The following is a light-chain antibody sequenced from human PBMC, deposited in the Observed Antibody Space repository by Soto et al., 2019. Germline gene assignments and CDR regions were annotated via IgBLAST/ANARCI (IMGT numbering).Light chain of an antibody. V-gene: IGKV3-11*01. CDR1: QFLSSY. Sequence: EVVLTQSPATLSLAPGERATLSCRASQFLSSYLAWYQQKPGQPPRLLIYDTSNRATGIPARFSRSRSGTDFTLTISSLEPEDFGVYFCHQRNKFGQGTRLEIK. CDR3: HQRNK. CDR2: DTS. J-gene: IGKJ5*01.